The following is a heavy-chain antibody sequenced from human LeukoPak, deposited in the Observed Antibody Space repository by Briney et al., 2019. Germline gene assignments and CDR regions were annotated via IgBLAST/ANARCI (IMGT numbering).Heavy chain of an antibody. J-gene: IGHJ4*02. CDR1: GFTFSNAW. V-gene: IGHV3-15*01. Sequence: GGSLRLSCAASGFTFSNAWMSWVRQAPGKGLEWVGRIKSKTDGGTTDYAAPVKGRFTISRDDSKNTLYLQMNSLKTEDTAVYYCTSDTDYGDYIDYWGQGTLATVSS. D-gene: IGHD4-17*01. CDR2: IKSKTDGGTT. CDR3: TSDTDYGDYIDY.